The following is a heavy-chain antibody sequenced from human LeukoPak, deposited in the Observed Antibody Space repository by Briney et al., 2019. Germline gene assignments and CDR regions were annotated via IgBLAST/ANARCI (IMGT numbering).Heavy chain of an antibody. J-gene: IGHJ4*02. CDR1: GFTFSTSW. V-gene: IGHV3-7*01. Sequence: GGSLRLSCVASGFTFSTSWVTWVRQAPGTGLEWVANIDKHGNGKYYVDSVKGRSAISRDYASNSVFLQMDSLRAEDTSVYYCARDAGWGYYDLWGQGTPVTVSS. CDR3: ARDAGWGYYDL. CDR2: IDKHGNGK. D-gene: IGHD1-26*01.